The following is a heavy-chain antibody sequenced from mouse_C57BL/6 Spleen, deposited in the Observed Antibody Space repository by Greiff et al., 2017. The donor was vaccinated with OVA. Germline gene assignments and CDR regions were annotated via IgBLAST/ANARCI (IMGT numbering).Heavy chain of an antibody. CDR2: IDPENGDT. CDR3: TGAWFGY. Sequence: VQLQQSGAELVRPGASVKLSCTASGFNIKDDYMHWVKQRPEQGLEWIGWIDPENGDTEYASKFQGKATITADTSSNTAYLQLSSLTSEDTAVYYFTGAWFGYWGKGTLVTVSA. J-gene: IGHJ3*01. V-gene: IGHV14-4*01. CDR1: GFNIKDDY.